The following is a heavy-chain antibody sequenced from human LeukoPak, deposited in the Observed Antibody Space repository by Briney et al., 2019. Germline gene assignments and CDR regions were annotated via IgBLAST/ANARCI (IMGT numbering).Heavy chain of an antibody. J-gene: IGHJ4*01. V-gene: IGHV3-20*04. Sequence: GGSLRLSCAVSGFKFHDFGMSWVRQVPGKGLEWVSGINWHGGSTGYADSVKGRFTISRDNAKNSLYLQMNSLRPEDTALYYCSTDPRLLMYWGHGTLVTVSS. CDR2: INWHGGST. CDR1: GFKFHDFG. D-gene: IGHD2-8*01. CDR3: STDPRLLMY.